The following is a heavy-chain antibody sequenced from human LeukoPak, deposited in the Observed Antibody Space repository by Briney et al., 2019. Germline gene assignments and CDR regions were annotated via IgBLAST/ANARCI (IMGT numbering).Heavy chain of an antibody. CDR3: ARDGSDAFDEIDL. CDR1: GGSTNSSSYY. Sequence: SETLSLTCSVSGGSTNSSSYYWAWIRQPPGKGLEWIGNVYYTGSTYYKSSLKSRVTISLDMSKNHFSLKLSSVTAADTAVYFCARDGSDAFDEIDLWGQGTLVTVSS. D-gene: IGHD3-9*01. CDR2: VYYTGST. J-gene: IGHJ4*02. V-gene: IGHV4-39*07.